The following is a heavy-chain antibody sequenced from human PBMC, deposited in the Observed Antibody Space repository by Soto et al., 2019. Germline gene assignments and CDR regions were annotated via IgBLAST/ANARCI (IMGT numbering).Heavy chain of an antibody. V-gene: IGHV4-39*01. J-gene: IGHJ6*02. CDR3: ARQGLRYYFYGMDI. CDR1: GGSISSISYY. D-gene: IGHD3-16*02. CDR2: IYYSGTT. Sequence: SETLSLTCTVSGGSISSISYYWGWIRQPPGKGLEWIGTIYYSGTTIYNPSLKSRVTISVDTSKNQFSLKLSSVTAADTAVYYCARQGLRYYFYGMDIWGQGTTVTASS.